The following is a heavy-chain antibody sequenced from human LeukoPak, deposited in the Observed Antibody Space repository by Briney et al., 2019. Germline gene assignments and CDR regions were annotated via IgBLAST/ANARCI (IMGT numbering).Heavy chain of an antibody. CDR2: IYSSGVT. D-gene: IGHD3-10*01. Sequence: SETLSLTCTASDVFNNNYYWNWVRQSAGKGLEWIGRIYSSGVTNYNPSLKSRVSMSVDMSMRQFSLTLTSMTPADTAVYYCARDGNLVRGIIKRGHLDFWGQGILVTVSS. CDR3: ARDGNLVRGIIKRGHLDF. J-gene: IGHJ4*02. V-gene: IGHV4-4*07. CDR1: DVFNNNYY.